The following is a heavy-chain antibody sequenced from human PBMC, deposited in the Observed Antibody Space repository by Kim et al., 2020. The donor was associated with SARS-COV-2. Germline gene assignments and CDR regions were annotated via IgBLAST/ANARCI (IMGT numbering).Heavy chain of an antibody. Sequence: SVKVSCKASGGTFSSYAISWVRQAPGQGLEWMGRIIPIFGIANYAQKFQGRVTITADKSTSTAYMELSSLRSEDTAVYYCARDRERGYSYGYGPEIDYWGQGTLVTVSS. D-gene: IGHD5-18*01. CDR2: IIPIFGIA. CDR1: GGTFSSYA. J-gene: IGHJ4*02. CDR3: ARDRERGYSYGYGPEIDY. V-gene: IGHV1-69*04.